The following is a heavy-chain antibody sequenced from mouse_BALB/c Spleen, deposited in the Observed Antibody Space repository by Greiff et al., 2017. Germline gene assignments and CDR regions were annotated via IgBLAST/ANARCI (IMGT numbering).Heavy chain of an antibody. Sequence: EVKLVESGGGLVQPGGSLKLSCAASGFTFSSYTMSWVRQTPEKRLEWVAYISNGGGSTYYPDTVKGRFTISRDNAKNTLYLQMSSLKSEDTAMYYCAVLYYGNGELAYWGQGTLVTVSA. J-gene: IGHJ3*01. CDR3: AVLYYGNGELAY. V-gene: IGHV5-12-2*01. CDR2: ISNGGGST. D-gene: IGHD2-1*01. CDR1: GFTFSSYT.